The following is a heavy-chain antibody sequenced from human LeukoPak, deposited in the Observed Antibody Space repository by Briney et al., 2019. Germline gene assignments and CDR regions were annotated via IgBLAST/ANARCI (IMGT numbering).Heavy chain of an antibody. CDR3: ARAPSFSSGWYWFDP. Sequence: SETLSLTCTVSSGSISSHYWSWIRQPPGKGLEWIGYIYYSGRANYNPSLKSRVTISVDTSKNQLSLTLSSVTAADTAVYYCARAPSFSSGWYWFDPWGQGTLVTVSS. CDR1: SGSISSHY. J-gene: IGHJ5*02. D-gene: IGHD6-19*01. V-gene: IGHV4-59*11. CDR2: IYYSGRA.